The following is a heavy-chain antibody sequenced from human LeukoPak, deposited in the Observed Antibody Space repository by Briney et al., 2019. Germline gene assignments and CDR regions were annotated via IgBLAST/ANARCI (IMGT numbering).Heavy chain of an antibody. Sequence: TPSETLSLTCTVSAGSISSADYYWSWIRQPPGKGLEWIGYIYYTGSAYYNPSLKSRVTISLDTSKNQFSLKLSSVTAADTAVYYCGRDLRFCSSTSWYAATSSWGQGTLVTVSS. CDR3: GRDLRFCSSTSWYAATSS. D-gene: IGHD2-2*01. CDR1: AGSISSADYY. CDR2: IYYTGSA. V-gene: IGHV4-30-4*01. J-gene: IGHJ5*02.